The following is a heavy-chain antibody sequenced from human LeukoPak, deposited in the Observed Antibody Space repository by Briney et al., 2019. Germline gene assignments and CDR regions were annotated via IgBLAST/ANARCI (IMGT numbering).Heavy chain of an antibody. D-gene: IGHD1-26*01. Sequence: SETLSLTCTVSGGSVSSGSYYWSWIRQPPGKGLEWIGYIYYSGSTNYNPSIKSRVTISVDTSKNQFSLKLSSVTAADTAVYYCARDRRGSLDYWGQGTLVTVSS. CDR1: GGSVSSGSYY. V-gene: IGHV4-61*01. J-gene: IGHJ4*02. CDR3: ARDRRGSLDY. CDR2: IYYSGST.